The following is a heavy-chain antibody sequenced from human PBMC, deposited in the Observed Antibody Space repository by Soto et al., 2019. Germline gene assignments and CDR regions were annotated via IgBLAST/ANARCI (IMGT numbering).Heavy chain of an antibody. Sequence: GGSLRLSCAASGFTFDDYAMHWVRQAPGKGLEWVSGISWNSGSIGYADSVKGRFTISRDNAKNSLYLQMNSLRAEDTALYYCAKDPLRFLEQYYFDYWGQGTLVTVSS. CDR2: ISWNSGSI. CDR1: GFTFDDYA. CDR3: AKDPLRFLEQYYFDY. D-gene: IGHD3-3*01. V-gene: IGHV3-9*01. J-gene: IGHJ4*02.